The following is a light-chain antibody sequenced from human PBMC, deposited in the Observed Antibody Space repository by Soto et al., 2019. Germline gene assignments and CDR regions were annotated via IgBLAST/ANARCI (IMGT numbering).Light chain of an antibody. CDR1: QTISST. Sequence: DIQMTQSPSSLSASVRDRVTITCRASQTISSTLNWYQQQQAKAPKLLIYAASTLKSGLPSWFSGSGYGTDFTLTINSLQPEDVATYYCQQSLTTPYTFGQGTKLEIK. J-gene: IGKJ2*01. V-gene: IGKV1-39*01. CDR3: QQSLTTPYT. CDR2: AAS.